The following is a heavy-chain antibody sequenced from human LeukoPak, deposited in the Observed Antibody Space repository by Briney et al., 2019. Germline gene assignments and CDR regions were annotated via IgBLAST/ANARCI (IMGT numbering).Heavy chain of an antibody. CDR1: GFTFTSYA. CDR3: ARDWIAVAGTWDY. CDR2: ISGSGGST. D-gene: IGHD6-19*01. V-gene: IGHV3-23*01. Sequence: GGSLRLSCAASGFTFTSYAMTWVRQAPGKGLEWVSTISGSGGSTYYADSVKGRFTISRDNSKNTLYLQMNSLRAEDTAVYYCARDWIAVAGTWDYWGQGTLVTVSS. J-gene: IGHJ4*02.